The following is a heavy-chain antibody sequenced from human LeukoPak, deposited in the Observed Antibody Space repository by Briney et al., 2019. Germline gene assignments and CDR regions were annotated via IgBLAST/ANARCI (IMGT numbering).Heavy chain of an antibody. D-gene: IGHD3-16*01. CDR3: ARGLHANDY. J-gene: IGHJ4*02. Sequence: SETLPLTCTVSGGSISSSSYYWGWIRQPPGKGLEWIGYIYYSGSTYYNPSLKSRVTISVDTSKNQFSLKLSSVTAADTAVYYCARGLHANDYWGQGTLVTVSS. CDR1: GGSISSSSYY. CDR2: IYYSGST. V-gene: IGHV4-39*07.